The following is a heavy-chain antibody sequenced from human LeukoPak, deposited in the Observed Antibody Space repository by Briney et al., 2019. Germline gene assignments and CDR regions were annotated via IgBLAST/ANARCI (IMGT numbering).Heavy chain of an antibody. CDR1: GYSISSGYY. CDR3: ARGNYYFDY. J-gene: IGHJ4*02. V-gene: IGHV4-38-2*02. D-gene: IGHD1-1*01. Sequence: RPSETLSLTCTVSGYSISSGYYWGWIRQPPGKGLEWIGSIYHSGSTYYNPSLKSRVTISVDTSKNQFSLKLSSVTAADTAMYYCARGNYYFDYWGQGTLVTVSS. CDR2: IYHSGST.